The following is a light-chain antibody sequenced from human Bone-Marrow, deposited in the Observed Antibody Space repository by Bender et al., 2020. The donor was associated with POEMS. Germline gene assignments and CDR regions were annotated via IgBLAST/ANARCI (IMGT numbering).Light chain of an antibody. Sequence: QPALTQPASVSGSPGQSITISCTGAPIDVGPYSFVSWYQHHPGKAPKLMIYDGDKRPSGTSNRFSGSKSGNTASLTISGVQAEDEADYYCCSYAGSRTYVFGTGTKVTVL. CDR1: PIDVGPYSF. J-gene: IGLJ1*01. CDR2: DGD. V-gene: IGLV2-23*01. CDR3: CSYAGSRTYV.